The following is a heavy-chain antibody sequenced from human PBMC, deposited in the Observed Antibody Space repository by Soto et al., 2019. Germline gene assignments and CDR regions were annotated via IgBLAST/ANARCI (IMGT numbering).Heavy chain of an antibody. D-gene: IGHD1-1*01. CDR3: ARDRYNWNDVGAFDI. V-gene: IGHV4-59*01. Sequence: SETLSLTCTVSGGSISDYYWSWIRQPPGKGLEWIGYISYSGSTNYKPSLKSRVTISLDTSKKQFSLKLSSVTAADTAVYYCARDRYNWNDVGAFDIWGQGTMVTVSS. CDR2: ISYSGST. CDR1: GGSISDYY. J-gene: IGHJ3*02.